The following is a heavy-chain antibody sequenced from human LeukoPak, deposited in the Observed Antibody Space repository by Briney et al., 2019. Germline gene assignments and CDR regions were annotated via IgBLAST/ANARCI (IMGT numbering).Heavy chain of an antibody. D-gene: IGHD4-23*01. J-gene: IGHJ5*02. Sequence: GASVKVSCKASGYTFTSYRIVWVRQAPGQGLEWMGWISAYTGNANYARKLQGRVTMTTDTPTSTAYMDLRSLRSDDTAVYYCARVASTAVSPYNWFDPWGQGTLVTVSS. CDR1: GYTFTSYR. CDR2: ISAYTGNA. CDR3: ARVASTAVSPYNWFDP. V-gene: IGHV1-18*01.